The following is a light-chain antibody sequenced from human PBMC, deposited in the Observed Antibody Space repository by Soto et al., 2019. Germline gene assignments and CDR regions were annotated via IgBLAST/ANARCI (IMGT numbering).Light chain of an antibody. J-gene: IGKJ1*01. V-gene: IGKV4-1*01. CDR3: QQYNYWPRT. CDR2: WAS. Sequence: DIVMTQSPDSLAVSLGERATINCKSSQTFLDSSNNKDYLTWYQQKPGKTPKFXIYWASTREFGVPERFSGSGSGTDFTLTISSLLSEDFEIYYCQQYNYWPRTFGQGTKVDIK. CDR1: QTFLDSSNNKDY.